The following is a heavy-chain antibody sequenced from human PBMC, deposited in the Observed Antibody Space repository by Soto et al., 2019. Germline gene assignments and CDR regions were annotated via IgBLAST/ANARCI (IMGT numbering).Heavy chain of an antibody. Sequence: QVQLQESGPGLVKPSETLSLTCTVSGGSITNYYCSWFRQPPGKGLEWIGYIKYNGDSAYNLSLERRVTMSMDTSKTQLSLMLESVTATDTAVYYCARHGFGSLHGLVDVWGQGTTVIVSS. D-gene: IGHD3-10*01. CDR1: GGSITNYY. V-gene: IGHV4-59*08. CDR3: ARHGFGSLHGLVDV. J-gene: IGHJ6*02. CDR2: IKYNGDS.